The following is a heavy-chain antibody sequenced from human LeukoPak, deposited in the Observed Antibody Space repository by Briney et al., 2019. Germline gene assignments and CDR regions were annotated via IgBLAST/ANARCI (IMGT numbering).Heavy chain of an antibody. CDR2: ISGSGGGT. Sequence: PGGSLRLSCAASGFTFSSYSMNWVRQAPGKGLEWVSAISGSGGGTYYADSVKGRFAISRDNSKNTLYLQMNSLRAEDTAVYYCAKLVDYYGSGSFDYWGQGTLVTVSS. J-gene: IGHJ4*02. CDR1: GFTFSSYS. V-gene: IGHV3-23*01. CDR3: AKLVDYYGSGSFDY. D-gene: IGHD3-10*01.